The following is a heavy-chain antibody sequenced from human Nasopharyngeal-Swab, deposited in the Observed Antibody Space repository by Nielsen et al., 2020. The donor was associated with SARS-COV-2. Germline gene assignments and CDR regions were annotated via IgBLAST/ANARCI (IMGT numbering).Heavy chain of an antibody. J-gene: IGHJ3*02. V-gene: IGHV3-30*18. Sequence: GASLPISCAASGFIFSSYGMHWVRPAPGKGLEWVAVISYDGSNKYYADSLKGRFTISKDNSKNTLYLQMNSLRAEDTAVYYCAKVPGSSWVDAFDIWGQGTKVTVSS. CDR3: AKVPGSSWVDAFDI. D-gene: IGHD6-13*01. CDR2: ISYDGSNK. CDR1: GFIFSSYG.